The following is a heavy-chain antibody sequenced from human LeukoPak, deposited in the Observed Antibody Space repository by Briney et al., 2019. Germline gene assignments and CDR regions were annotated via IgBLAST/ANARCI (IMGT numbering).Heavy chain of an antibody. CDR3: ATYLSYCGGDCPGYFQH. CDR1: GFTFSSYN. D-gene: IGHD2-21*01. Sequence: GGSLRLSCAASGFTFSSYNMNWVRQAPGKGLEWVSYISRSSNTIYYADSVKGRFTISRDNAKDSLYLQMNSLRAEDTAVYYCATYLSYCGGDCPGYFQHWGQGTLVTVSS. CDR2: ISRSSNTI. J-gene: IGHJ1*01. V-gene: IGHV3-48*01.